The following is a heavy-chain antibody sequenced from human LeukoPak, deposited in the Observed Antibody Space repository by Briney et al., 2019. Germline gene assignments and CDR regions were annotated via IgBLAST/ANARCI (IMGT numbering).Heavy chain of an antibody. Sequence: PSETLSLTCTVSGGSISSYYWGWISQPPGKGLEWIGEINHSGSTNYNPSLKSRVTISVDTSKNQSSLKLSSVTAADTAVYYCARVLGYCSSTSCQGIDYWGQGTLVTVSS. V-gene: IGHV4-34*01. D-gene: IGHD2-2*01. CDR2: INHSGST. CDR3: ARVLGYCSSTSCQGIDY. J-gene: IGHJ4*02. CDR1: GGSISSYY.